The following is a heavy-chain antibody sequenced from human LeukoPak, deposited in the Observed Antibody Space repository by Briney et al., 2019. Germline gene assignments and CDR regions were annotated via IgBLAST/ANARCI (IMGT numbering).Heavy chain of an antibody. CDR3: ARLTSGSGYYYHNNWFDP. V-gene: IGHV3-7*03. J-gene: IGHJ5*02. D-gene: IGHD3-3*01. CDR1: GFTFSSYW. Sequence: PGGSLRLSCAASGFTFSSYWMSWVRQAPGKGLECVANIKQDGSEKYYVDSVKGRFTISRDNAKNSLYLQMNSLKASDTAMYYCARLTSGSGYYYHNNWFDPWGQGTLVTVSS. CDR2: IKQDGSEK.